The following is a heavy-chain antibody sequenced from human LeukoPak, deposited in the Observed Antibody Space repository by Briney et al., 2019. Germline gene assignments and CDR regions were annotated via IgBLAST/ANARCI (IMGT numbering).Heavy chain of an antibody. D-gene: IGHD5-18*01. CDR2: IRSKANSYAT. Sequence: GGSLRLSCAASGFTFSGSAMHWVRQASGKGLEWVGRIRSKANSYATAYAASVKGRFTISRDDSKNTAYLQMNSLKTEDTAVYYCTRPGDRSYGNGDYWGQGTLVTVSS. J-gene: IGHJ4*02. V-gene: IGHV3-73*01. CDR3: TRPGDRSYGNGDY. CDR1: GFTFSGSA.